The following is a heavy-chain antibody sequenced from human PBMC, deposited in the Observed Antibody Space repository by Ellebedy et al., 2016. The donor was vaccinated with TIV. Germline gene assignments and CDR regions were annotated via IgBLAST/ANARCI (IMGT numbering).Heavy chain of an antibody. CDR1: GFTFSSHA. D-gene: IGHD2-21*02. J-gene: IGHJ4*02. CDR3: MGTARIADY. Sequence: GGSLRLSCAVSGFTFSSHAMHWVRQAPGKGLEWVATISYTGGSQNYADSVKGRFTISRDNAKNSLYLQMNSLRAEDTAVYYCMGTARIADYWGQGTLVTVSS. V-gene: IGHV3-30-3*01. CDR2: ISYTGGSQ.